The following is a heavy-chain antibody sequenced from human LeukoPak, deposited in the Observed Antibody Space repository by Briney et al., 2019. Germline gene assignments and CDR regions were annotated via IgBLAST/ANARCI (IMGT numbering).Heavy chain of an antibody. J-gene: IGHJ4*02. V-gene: IGHV3-48*03. Sequence: GGSLRLSCAASGFTFSSYEMNWVRQAPGKGLEWVSYISSSGSTIYYADSVKGRFTISRDNAKNSLYLQMSSLRAEDTAVYYCAREVPTGTSFDYWAQGTLVTVSS. D-gene: IGHD4-17*01. CDR3: AREVPTGTSFDY. CDR2: ISSSGSTI. CDR1: GFTFSSYE.